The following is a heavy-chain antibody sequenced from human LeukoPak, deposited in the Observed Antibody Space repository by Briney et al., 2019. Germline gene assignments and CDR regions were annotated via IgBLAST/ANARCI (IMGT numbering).Heavy chain of an antibody. J-gene: IGHJ4*02. CDR3: ARLFRARDYQYLDY. CDR1: GGSISSGDYY. Sequence: SQTLSLTCTVSGGSISSGDYYWSWIRQPPGKGLEWIGYIYYSGSTYYNPSLKSRVTISVDTSKNQFSLKLSSVTAADTAVYYCARLFRARDYQYLDYWGQGTLVTVSS. V-gene: IGHV4-30-4*08. CDR2: IYYSGST. D-gene: IGHD4-17*01.